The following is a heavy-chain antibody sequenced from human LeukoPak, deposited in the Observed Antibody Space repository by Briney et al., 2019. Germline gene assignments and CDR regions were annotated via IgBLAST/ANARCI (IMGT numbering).Heavy chain of an antibody. J-gene: IGHJ4*02. CDR2: INPSGGST. V-gene: IGHV1-46*01. CDR3: ARGAPTTRIGAGRLDY. CDR1: GYSLTNYY. Sequence: GASVKVSCKAFGYSLTNYYVHWVRQAPGQGLEWMREINPSGGSTSYAQKFQGRITVTRNTYTNTVYMDLSSLRSEDTATYYCARGAPTTRIGAGRLDYWGQGSLLTVAS. D-gene: IGHD5-12*01.